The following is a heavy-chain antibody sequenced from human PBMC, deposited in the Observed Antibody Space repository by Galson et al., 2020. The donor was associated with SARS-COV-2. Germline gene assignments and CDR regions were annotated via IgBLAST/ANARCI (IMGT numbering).Heavy chain of an antibody. D-gene: IGHD3-10*02. V-gene: IGHV3-48*02. CDR3: VRDINKFTDYVGSEAFDI. CDR1: GFTLSSYG. J-gene: IGHJ3*02. CDR2: ISGSSDSI. Sequence: QAGGSLRLSCAASGFTLSSYGMNWVRQAPGKAPEWIAFISGSSDSIYYADSVKGRFTISRDNGKKSLYLQMNGLTDEDTALYYCVRDINKFTDYVGSEAFDIWGQGTMVTVSS.